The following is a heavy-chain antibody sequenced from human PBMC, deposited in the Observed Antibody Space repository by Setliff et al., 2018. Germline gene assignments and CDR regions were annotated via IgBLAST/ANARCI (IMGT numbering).Heavy chain of an antibody. V-gene: IGHV4-59*11. D-gene: IGHD3-3*01. CDR3: ARDILNFWSGFVLRYFDL. J-gene: IGHJ2*01. CDR1: GGSISSHY. CDR2: IYYSGST. Sequence: SATLSLTCTVSGGSISSHYWSWIRQPPGKGLEWIGYIYYSGSTNYNPSLKSRVTISVDTSKNQFSLKLSSVTAADTAVYYCARDILNFWSGFVLRYFDLWGRGTLVTVS.